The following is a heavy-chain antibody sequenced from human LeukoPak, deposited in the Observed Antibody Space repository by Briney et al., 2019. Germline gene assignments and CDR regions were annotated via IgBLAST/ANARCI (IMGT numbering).Heavy chain of an antibody. V-gene: IGHV3-7*01. CDR3: ARDKALMLRGVIIRENYYYYMDV. CDR2: IKQDGSEK. D-gene: IGHD3-10*01. Sequence: GGSLRLSCAASGFTFRSYWMSWVRQAPGKGLEWVANIKQDGSEKYFVDSVKGRFTISRDNAKNSLYLQMNSLRAEDTAVYYCARDKALMLRGVIIRENYYYYMDVWGKGTTVTISS. CDR1: GFTFRSYW. J-gene: IGHJ6*03.